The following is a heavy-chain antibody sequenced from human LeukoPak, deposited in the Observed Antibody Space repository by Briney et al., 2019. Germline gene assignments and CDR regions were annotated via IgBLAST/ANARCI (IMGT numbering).Heavy chain of an antibody. Sequence: GASVKVSCKASGYTFTSYAMNWVRQAPGQGLEWMGWINTNTGNPTYAQGFTGRFVFSLDTSVSTAYLQISSLKAEDTAVFYCARDGGFYYDTGGYYPQHWGQGTLVTVSS. CDR2: INTNTGNP. D-gene: IGHD3-22*01. CDR3: ARDGGFYYDTGGYYPQH. J-gene: IGHJ1*01. V-gene: IGHV7-4-1*02. CDR1: GYTFTSYA.